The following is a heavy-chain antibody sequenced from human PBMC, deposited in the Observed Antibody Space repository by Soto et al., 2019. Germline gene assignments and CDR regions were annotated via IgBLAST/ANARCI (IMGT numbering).Heavy chain of an antibody. Sequence: SQTLSLTCVISGDSVSSNIAAWDWIRQSPSRGLEWLGRTYYRSKWYTDYAVSMRSRITINPDTSENQFTLQLISMTPEDTAVYYCARNLGGPPDSWGQGTLVTVSS. CDR3: ARNLGGPPDS. CDR1: GDSVSSNIAA. CDR2: TYYRSKWYT. J-gene: IGHJ4*02. D-gene: IGHD3-16*01. V-gene: IGHV6-1*01.